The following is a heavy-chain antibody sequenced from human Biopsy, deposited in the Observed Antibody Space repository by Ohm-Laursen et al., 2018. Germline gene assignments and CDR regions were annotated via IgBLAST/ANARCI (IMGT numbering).Heavy chain of an antibody. V-gene: IGHV1-2*02. Sequence: ASVKVSCKASGYTFTSYHVHWVRQAPGQGLEWMGWINAKIGDTNYAQKFQGRVTMTRDTSISTAYVDLSSLRSDDTAVYYCTRGRYYYDSLAYYYWFDPWGQGTLVTVSS. J-gene: IGHJ5*02. CDR3: TRGRYYYDSLAYYYWFDP. D-gene: IGHD3-22*01. CDR1: GYTFTSYH. CDR2: INAKIGDT.